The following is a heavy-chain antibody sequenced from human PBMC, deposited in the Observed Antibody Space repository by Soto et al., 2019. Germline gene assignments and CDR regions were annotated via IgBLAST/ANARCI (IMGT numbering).Heavy chain of an antibody. V-gene: IGHV3-21*01. D-gene: IGHD1-26*01. CDR1: GFTFSSYS. J-gene: IGHJ4*02. CDR2: ISSSSSYI. Sequence: PGGSLRLSCAASGFTFSSYSMNWVRQAPGKGLEWVSSISSSSSYIYYADSVKGRFTISRDNAKNSLYLQMNSLRAEDTAVYYCARDPLWEGYFDYWGQGTLVTVSS. CDR3: ARDPLWEGYFDY.